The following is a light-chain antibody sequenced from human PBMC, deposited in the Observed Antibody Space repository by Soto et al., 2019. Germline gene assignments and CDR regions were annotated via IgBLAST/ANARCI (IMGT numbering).Light chain of an antibody. CDR1: QTISSW. CDR2: KAS. Sequence: EIPVTQAQSTLSGSVGDRVTITCLASQTISSWLAWYQQKPGKAPKLLIYKASTLKSGVPSRFSGSGSGTEFTLTISSLLPDDFATYYFQLYNSYSEAFGQGTKVDIK. V-gene: IGKV1-5*03. J-gene: IGKJ1*01. CDR3: QLYNSYSEA.